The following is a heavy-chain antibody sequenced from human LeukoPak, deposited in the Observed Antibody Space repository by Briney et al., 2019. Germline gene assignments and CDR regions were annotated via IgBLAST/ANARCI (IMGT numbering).Heavy chain of an antibody. D-gene: IGHD3-10*01. CDR2: IYYSGST. J-gene: IGHJ4*02. V-gene: IGHV4-59*05. CDR3: ARLYGSGSYYYFDY. Sequence: SETLSLTCTVSGGSISSYYWSWIRQPPGKGLEWIGSIYYSGSTYYNPSLKSRVTISVDTSKNQFFLKLSSVTAADTAVYYCARLYGSGSYYYFDYWGQGTLVTVSS. CDR1: GGSISSYY.